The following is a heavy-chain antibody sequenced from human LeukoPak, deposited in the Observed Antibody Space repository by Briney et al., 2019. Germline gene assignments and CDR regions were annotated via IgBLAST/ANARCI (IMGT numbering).Heavy chain of an antibody. CDR2: ISSSGSGGNT. V-gene: IGHV3-23*01. J-gene: IGHJ4*02. CDR3: AKEAQWLVGEDYFDY. CDR1: GFTFSSYA. Sequence: PGGSLRLSCAASGFTFSSYAMSWARQAPGKGLEWVSGISSSGSGGNTYYADSVKGRFTISRDNSKNTLYLQMNSLRAEDTAVYYCAKEAQWLVGEDYFDYWGQGTLVTASS. D-gene: IGHD6-19*01.